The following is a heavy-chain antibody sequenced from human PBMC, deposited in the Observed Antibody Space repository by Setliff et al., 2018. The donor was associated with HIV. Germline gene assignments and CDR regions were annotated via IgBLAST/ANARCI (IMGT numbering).Heavy chain of an antibody. CDR1: RGSISSTSHY. Sequence: SETLSLTCIVSRGSISSTSHYWGWVRQSPGRRLEWIGSIYYSGRTYYNPSLKSRVTMSVDTSTNQFSLDLTSVTAADTAVYFCAGEIAPAARLPNVGGPPPPGYYHYMDVWGKGTTVTISS. V-gene: IGHV4-39*07. D-gene: IGHD2-8*01. CDR2: IYYSGRT. J-gene: IGHJ6*03. CDR3: AGEIAPAARLPNVGGPPPPGYYHYMDV.